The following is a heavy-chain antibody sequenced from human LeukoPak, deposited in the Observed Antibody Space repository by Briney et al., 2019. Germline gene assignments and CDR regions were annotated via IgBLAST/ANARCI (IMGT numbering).Heavy chain of an antibody. CDR3: ARARAGSSPGFDY. V-gene: IGHV3-30-3*01. CDR2: ISYDGSNK. Sequence: GRSLRLSCAASGFTFSSYAMHWVRQAPGKGLEWVAVISYDGSNKYYADSVKGRFTISRDNSKNTLYLQMNSLRAEDTAVYYCARARAGSSPGFDYWGQGTLVTVSS. J-gene: IGHJ4*02. D-gene: IGHD6-6*01. CDR1: GFTFSSYA.